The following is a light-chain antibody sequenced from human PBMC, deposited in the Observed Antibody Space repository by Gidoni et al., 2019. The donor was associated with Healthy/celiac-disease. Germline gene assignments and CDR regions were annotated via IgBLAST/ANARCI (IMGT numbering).Light chain of an antibody. J-gene: IGKJ1*01. V-gene: IGKV3-11*01. CDR1: QSVSSY. CDR3: QQRSNWPPWT. CDR2: DAS. Sequence: IVLTHSLATLSLSPGERATLSCRASQSVSSYLAWYQQKPGQAPRLLIYDASNRATGIPARFSGSGSGTDFTLTISSLEPEDFAVYYCQQRSNWPPWTFGQGTKVEIK.